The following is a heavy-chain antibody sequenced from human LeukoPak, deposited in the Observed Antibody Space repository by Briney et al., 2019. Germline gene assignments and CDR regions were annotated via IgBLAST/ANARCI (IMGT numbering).Heavy chain of an antibody. J-gene: IGHJ6*02. V-gene: IGHV1-69*04. Sequence: SVKVSCKASGGTFSSYAISWVRQAPGQGLEWMGRIIPILGIANYAQKFQGRVTITADKSTSTAYMELSSLRSEDTAVYYCARAVLRGYSYGYYYYGMDVWGQGTTVTVSS. CDR3: ARAVLRGYSYGYYYYGMDV. D-gene: IGHD5-18*01. CDR2: IIPILGIA. CDR1: GGTFSSYA.